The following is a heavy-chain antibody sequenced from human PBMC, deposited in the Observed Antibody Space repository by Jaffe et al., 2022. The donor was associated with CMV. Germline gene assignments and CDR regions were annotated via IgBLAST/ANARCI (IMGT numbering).Heavy chain of an antibody. J-gene: IGHJ6*03. D-gene: IGHD4-17*01. V-gene: IGHV3-48*03. CDR3: ARDGYGPYPPYYYYMDV. CDR1: GFTFSSYE. Sequence: EVQLVESGGGLVQPGGSLRLSCAASGFTFSSYEMNWVRQAPGKGLEWVSYIDKSGGAQFYADSLKGRFTISRDNAKNSLFLQMNSLRAEDTAVYYCARDGYGPYPPYYYYMDVWGRGTTVTVSS. CDR2: IDKSGGAQ.